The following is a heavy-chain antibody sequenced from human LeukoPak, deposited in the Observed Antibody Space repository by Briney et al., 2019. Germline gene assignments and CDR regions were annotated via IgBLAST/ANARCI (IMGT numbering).Heavy chain of an antibody. Sequence: ASVKVSCKASGYTFTNYGFSWVRQAPGQGLEWVGWISAYNGNIKYAQKFQGRVTMTTDTSTRTAYMELRSLTADDTALYYCARDLKITILGVLPWDYFDYWGQGTLVTVSS. D-gene: IGHD3-3*01. V-gene: IGHV1-18*01. J-gene: IGHJ4*02. CDR1: GYTFTNYG. CDR3: ARDLKITILGVLPWDYFDY. CDR2: ISAYNGNI.